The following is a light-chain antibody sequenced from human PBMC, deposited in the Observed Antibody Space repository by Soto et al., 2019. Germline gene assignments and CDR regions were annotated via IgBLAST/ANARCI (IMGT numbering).Light chain of an antibody. CDR2: EVN. Sequence: QSSLTQPPSASGSPGQSVAISCTGTSSDVGGYNYVSWYQQHPGKAPKLMIYEVNKRPSGVPDRFSGSKSGNTASLTVSGLQGEGEADYYCSAYPGSRQGLGSSTKVSVL. V-gene: IGLV2-8*01. J-gene: IGLJ1*01. CDR1: SSDVGGYNY. CDR3: SAYPGSRQG.